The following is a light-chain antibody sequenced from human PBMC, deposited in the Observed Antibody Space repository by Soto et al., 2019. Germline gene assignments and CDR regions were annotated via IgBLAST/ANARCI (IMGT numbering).Light chain of an antibody. J-gene: IGKJ1*01. CDR3: QQSYSIPLT. CDR1: QNIINY. Sequence: DIQMTQSPSSLSASVGDRVTITCRASQNIINYLNWYQQKPGKAPKLLIHAASSLQSGVPPRFSGTGSGTDFTLTISSLQPEDFATYYCQQSYSIPLTFGQGTNVDIK. CDR2: AAS. V-gene: IGKV1-39*01.